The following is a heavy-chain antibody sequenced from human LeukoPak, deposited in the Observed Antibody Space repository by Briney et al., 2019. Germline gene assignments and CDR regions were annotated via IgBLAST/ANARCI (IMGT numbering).Heavy chain of an antibody. Sequence: ASVKLSCKASGYTFTIYYMHWVRHPPGQGLEWMGIINPSGGSTSYAQKFQGRVNMTRDTSTSTVYMELSSLRYEETAVYYCARDKSKNRYSSSHDYWGQGTLVTVSS. CDR3: ARDKSKNRYSSSHDY. J-gene: IGHJ4*02. CDR1: GYTFTIYY. V-gene: IGHV1-46*01. D-gene: IGHD5-18*01. CDR2: INPSGGST.